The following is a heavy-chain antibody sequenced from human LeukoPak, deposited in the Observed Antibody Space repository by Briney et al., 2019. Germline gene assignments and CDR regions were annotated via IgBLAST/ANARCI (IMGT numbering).Heavy chain of an antibody. J-gene: IGHJ6*02. V-gene: IGHV1-69*05. CDR3: ARVAPTRYCSSTSCYMRDGMDV. CDR1: GGTFSSYA. Sequence: ASVKVSCKASGGTFSSYAISWVRQAPGQGLEWMGGIIPIFGTANYAQKLQGRVTMTTDTSTSTAYMELRSLRSDDTAVYYCARVAPTRYCSSTSCYMRDGMDVWGQGTTVTVSS. CDR2: IIPIFGTA. D-gene: IGHD2-2*02.